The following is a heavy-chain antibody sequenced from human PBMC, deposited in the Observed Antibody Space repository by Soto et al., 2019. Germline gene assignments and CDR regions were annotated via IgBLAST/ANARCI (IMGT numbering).Heavy chain of an antibody. CDR3: ARFPGRFWSGYWAGIDY. CDR1: GGSISSSSYY. CDR2: IYYSGST. D-gene: IGHD3-3*01. Sequence: PSETLSLTCTVSGGSISSSSYYWGWIRQPPGKGLEWIGSIYYSGSTYYNPSLKSRVTISVDTSKNQFSLKLSSVTAADTAVYYCARFPGRFWSGYWAGIDYWGQGTLVTVSS. V-gene: IGHV4-39*01. J-gene: IGHJ4*02.